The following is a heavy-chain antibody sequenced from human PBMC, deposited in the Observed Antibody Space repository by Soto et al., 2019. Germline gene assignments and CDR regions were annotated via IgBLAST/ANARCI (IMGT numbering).Heavy chain of an antibody. Sequence: EAQLVESGGGLVQPGGSLRLSCVDSGFTLSNSWMSWVRQAPGRGPEWVANIKRDGSAKNYVDSVKGRFTISRDNAESSLYLQMTSLRDEDTAVYFCARDVGSGWFDYWGRGTQVTVSS. V-gene: IGHV3-7*03. J-gene: IGHJ4*02. CDR2: IKRDGSAK. CDR1: GFTLSNSW. D-gene: IGHD6-19*01. CDR3: ARDVGSGWFDY.